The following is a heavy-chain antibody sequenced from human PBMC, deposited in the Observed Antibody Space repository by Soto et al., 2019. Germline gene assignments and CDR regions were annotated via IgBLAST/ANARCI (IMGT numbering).Heavy chain of an antibody. J-gene: IGHJ6*03. CDR3: ARGRDTAIYYYYYYMDV. CDR2: IWYDGSNK. Sequence: GESLKISCAASGFTFSSYGMHWVRQAPGKGLEWVAVIWYDGSNKYYADSVKGRFTISRDNSKNTLYLQMNSLRAEDTAVYYCARGRDTAIYYYYYYMDVWGKGTTVTVSS. V-gene: IGHV3-33*01. CDR1: GFTFSSYG. D-gene: IGHD5-18*01.